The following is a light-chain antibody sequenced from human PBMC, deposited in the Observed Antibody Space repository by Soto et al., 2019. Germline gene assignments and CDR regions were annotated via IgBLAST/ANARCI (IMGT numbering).Light chain of an antibody. J-gene: IGKJ1*01. CDR2: GAS. Sequence: EIVMTQSPATLSVSPGERATLSCRASQSVSSNLAWYQQKPGQAPRLLIYGASARATGIPARFSGSGSGTEFTLTISSLQSGDFAVYYCHQYNNWPPMAFGQGTKVEI. CDR1: QSVSSN. V-gene: IGKV3-15*01. CDR3: HQYNNWPPMA.